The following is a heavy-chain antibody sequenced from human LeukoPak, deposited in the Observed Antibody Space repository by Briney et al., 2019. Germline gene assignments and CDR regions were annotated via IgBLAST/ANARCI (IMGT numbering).Heavy chain of an antibody. CDR3: AKTISSGSQPDY. D-gene: IGHD3-10*01. CDR1: GFTFSSYV. Sequence: PGGSLRLSCAASGFTFSSYVMSWVRQAPGKGLEWVSTISESGASTFYADSVKGPFPISRDNSKTTLYLEMNSPRAEDTDLYYCAKTISSGSQPDYWGQGTLVTVSS. J-gene: IGHJ4*02. CDR2: ISESGAST. V-gene: IGHV3-23*01.